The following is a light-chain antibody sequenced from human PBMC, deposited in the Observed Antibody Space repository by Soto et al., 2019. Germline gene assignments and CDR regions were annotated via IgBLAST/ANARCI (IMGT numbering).Light chain of an antibody. CDR1: QDISNY. CDR3: QNYNSAPIT. J-gene: IGKJ4*01. CDR2: AAS. V-gene: IGKV1-27*01. Sequence: DIQMTQSPSSLSASVGDRVTITCQASQDISNYLNWYQQKPGKAPKLLIYAASALQSGVPSRFSGSGSGTDFTLTISSLQPEDVAIYYCQNYNSAPITFGGGTKVDIK.